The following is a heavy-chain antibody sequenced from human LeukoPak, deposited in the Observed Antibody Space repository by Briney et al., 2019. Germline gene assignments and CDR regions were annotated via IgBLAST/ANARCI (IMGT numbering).Heavy chain of an antibody. CDR2: MNPNSGNT. D-gene: IGHD6-13*01. Sequence: GASVKVSCKASGYTFTSYDINWVRQATGQGLEWMGWMNPNSGNTGYAQKFQGRVTMTRNTSISTAYMELCSLRSEDTAVYYCARAEGSSSWYLVWGQGTLVTVSS. CDR1: GYTFTSYD. J-gene: IGHJ4*02. CDR3: ARAEGSSSWYLV. V-gene: IGHV1-8*01.